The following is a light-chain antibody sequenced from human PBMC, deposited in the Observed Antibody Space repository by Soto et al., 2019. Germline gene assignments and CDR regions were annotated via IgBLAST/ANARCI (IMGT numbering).Light chain of an antibody. CDR3: QQSYSTPFT. CDR2: AAS. CDR1: QSISSY. J-gene: IGKJ3*01. V-gene: IGKV1-39*01. Sequence: DSQMTQSPSSLSASVGDRVTITCRASQSISSYLNWYQQKPGKAPKLLIYAASSLQSGVPSRFSGSGSRTDFTLTISSLQPEDFATYYCQQSYSTPFTFGPGTKVDIK.